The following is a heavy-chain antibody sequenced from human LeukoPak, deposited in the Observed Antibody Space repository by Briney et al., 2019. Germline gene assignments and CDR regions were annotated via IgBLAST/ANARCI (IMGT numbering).Heavy chain of an antibody. J-gene: IGHJ4*02. D-gene: IGHD5-18*01. Sequence: PGGSLRLSCAASEFTFSTYSMNWVRQAPGKGLVWVSSISSSSSYIYYADSVKGRFTISRDNAKNSLYLQMNSLRAEDTAVYYCARGENNYGYYYFDYWGQGTLVTVSS. CDR3: ARGENNYGYYYFDY. CDR1: EFTFSTYS. CDR2: ISSSSSYI. V-gene: IGHV3-21*01.